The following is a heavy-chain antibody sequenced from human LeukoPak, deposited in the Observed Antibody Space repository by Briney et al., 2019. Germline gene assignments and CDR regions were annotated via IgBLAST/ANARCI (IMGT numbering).Heavy chain of an antibody. Sequence: ASQTLSLTCTVSGGSISSGSYSWSWIRQPAGKGLEWIGRIYTSGSTNYNPSLKSRVTISVDTSKNQFSLKLSSVTAADTAVYYCASSLGTTTDFDYWGQGTLVTVSS. J-gene: IGHJ4*02. D-gene: IGHD1-14*01. CDR2: IYTSGST. CDR1: GGSISSGSYS. V-gene: IGHV4-61*02. CDR3: ASSLGTTTDFDY.